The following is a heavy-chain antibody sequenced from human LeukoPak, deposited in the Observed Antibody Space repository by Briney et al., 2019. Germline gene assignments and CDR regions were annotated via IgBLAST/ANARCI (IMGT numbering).Heavy chain of an antibody. CDR3: AGHLGLAV. J-gene: IGHJ6*04. CDR2: IHYRGGT. V-gene: IGHV4-59*08. Sequence: SETLSLTCSVSGASISSDYWSWIRQSPGKGLEWIGYIHYRGGTNYNPALKSRVSISLDTSKNHFSLNLTSITAADTAVYYCAGHLGLAVWGKGTTVTVSS. CDR1: GASISSDY.